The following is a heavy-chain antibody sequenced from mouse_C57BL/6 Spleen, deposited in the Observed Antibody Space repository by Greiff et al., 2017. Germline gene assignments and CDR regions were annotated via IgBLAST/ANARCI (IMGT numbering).Heavy chain of an antibody. J-gene: IGHJ4*01. D-gene: IGHD1-1*01. CDR3: AKSYGSSYNYAMDD. Sequence: VQLQQPGPELVKPGASVKIPCKASGYTFTDYNMDWVKQSHGKSLEWIGDINPNNGGTIYNQKFKGKATLTVDKSSSTAYMGLRSLTSEDTAVYYCAKSYGSSYNYAMDDWGQGTSVTVSS. CDR1: GYTFTDYN. V-gene: IGHV1-18*01. CDR2: INPNNGGT.